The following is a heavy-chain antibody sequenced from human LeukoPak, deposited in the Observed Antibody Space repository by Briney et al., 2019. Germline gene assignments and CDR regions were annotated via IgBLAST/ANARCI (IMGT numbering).Heavy chain of an antibody. V-gene: IGHV3-9*03. CDR2: ISWNSGSI. CDR3: AKAGRRYFVLDAFDI. Sequence: PGGSLRLSCAASGFTFDDYAMHWVRQAPGKGLEWVSGISWNSGSIGYADSVKGRFTISRDNAKNSLYLQMNSLRAEDMALYYCAKAGRRYFVLDAFDIWGQGTMVTVSS. CDR1: GFTFDDYA. J-gene: IGHJ3*02. D-gene: IGHD3-9*01.